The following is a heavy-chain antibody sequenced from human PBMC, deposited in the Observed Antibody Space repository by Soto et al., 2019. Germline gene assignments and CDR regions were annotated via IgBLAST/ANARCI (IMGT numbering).Heavy chain of an antibody. CDR2: ISGSGGST. V-gene: IGHV3-23*01. D-gene: IGHD3-10*01. Sequence: PGESLKISCAASGLTFRSYWMHWVRQAPGKGLEWVSAISGSGGSTYYADSVKGRFTISRDNSKNTLYLQMNSLRAEDTAVYYCAKTRGVVRGVKDYWGQGTLVTVSS. J-gene: IGHJ4*02. CDR3: AKTRGVVRGVKDY. CDR1: GLTFRSYW.